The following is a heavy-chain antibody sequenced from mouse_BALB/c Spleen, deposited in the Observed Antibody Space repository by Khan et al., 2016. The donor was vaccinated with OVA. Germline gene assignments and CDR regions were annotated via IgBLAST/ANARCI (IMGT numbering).Heavy chain of an antibody. J-gene: IGHJ4*01. CDR3: ARADYYGQYAMDY. CDR2: IYPGNVNT. V-gene: IGHV1S56*01. Sequence: QVRLQQSGPELVKPGASVRISCMASGATFTGYYVHWVKQRPGQGLEWIGWIYPGNVNTKYNEKFRDKATLTADNSSSTIYMQLSRLTPEDSAVYICARADYYGQYAMDYWGQGTSVTVSS. CDR1: GATFTGYY. D-gene: IGHD1-1*01.